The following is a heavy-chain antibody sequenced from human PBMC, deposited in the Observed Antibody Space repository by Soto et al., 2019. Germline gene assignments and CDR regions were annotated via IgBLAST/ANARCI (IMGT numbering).Heavy chain of an antibody. CDR2: IYDRGVT. D-gene: IGHD5-18*01. J-gene: IGHJ3*01. CDR1: AAVATREEIH. V-gene: IGHV4-30-4*08. Sequence: PSLTLSLTCNVSAAVATREEIHWSWGCKPQRKGLEWLGYIYDRGVTSYTPALKSRVTLSLDRPNNQVSLKLRSVTAADTAVYCCVRDLEHGYKGNVWG. CDR3: VRDLEHGYKGNV.